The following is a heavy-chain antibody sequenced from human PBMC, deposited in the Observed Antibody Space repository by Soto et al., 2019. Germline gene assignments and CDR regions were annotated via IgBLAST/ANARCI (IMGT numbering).Heavy chain of an antibody. CDR3: ARFPVVAATPEVYYYGMDV. Sequence: QVQLVQSGAEVKKPGSSVKVSCKASGGTFSSYAISWVRQAPGQGLEWMGGIIPIFGTANYAQKFQGRVTITADESTSTAYMELSSLRAEDTAVYYCARFPVVAATPEVYYYGMDVWGKGTTVTVSS. V-gene: IGHV1-69*01. CDR1: GGTFSSYA. CDR2: IIPIFGTA. D-gene: IGHD2-15*01. J-gene: IGHJ6*04.